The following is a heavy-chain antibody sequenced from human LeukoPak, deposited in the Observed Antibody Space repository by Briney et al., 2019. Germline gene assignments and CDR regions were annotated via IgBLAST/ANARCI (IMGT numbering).Heavy chain of an antibody. CDR3: ARGGGELGEWVDY. D-gene: IGHD3-10*01. J-gene: IGHJ4*02. CDR1: GVSISSGGYS. V-gene: IGHV4-30-2*01. Sequence: SETLSLTCAASGVSISSGGYSWRWIRQPPGKGLEWIVYIYHSGSTYYNPSLKSRVTISVDRSKNQFSLKLSSVTAADTAVYYCARGGGELGEWVDYWGQGTLVTVSS. CDR2: IYHSGST.